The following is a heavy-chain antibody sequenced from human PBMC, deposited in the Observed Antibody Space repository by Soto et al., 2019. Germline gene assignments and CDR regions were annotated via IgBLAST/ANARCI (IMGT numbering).Heavy chain of an antibody. D-gene: IGHD6-6*01. V-gene: IGHV1-8*01. CDR2: MNPNSGNT. J-gene: IGHJ5*02. CDR3: ARDSSSSDWFDP. CDR1: GYTFTSYD. Sequence: AAVRVSCKXSGYTFTSYDINWVRQATGQGREWMGWMNPNSGNTGYAQKFQGRVTMTRNTSISTAYMELSSLRSEDTAGYYCARDSSSSDWFDPWGQGTLVTVS.